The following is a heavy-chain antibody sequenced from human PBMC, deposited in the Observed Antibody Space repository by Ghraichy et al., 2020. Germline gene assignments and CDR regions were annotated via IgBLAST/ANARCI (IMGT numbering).Heavy chain of an antibody. D-gene: IGHD3-10*01. J-gene: IGHJ4*02. Sequence: LSLTCAASGFTFSNAWMSWVRQAPGKGLEWVGRIKSKTDGGTTDYAAPVKGRFTISRDDSKNTLYLQMNSLKTEDTAVYYCTTVEHRAWFGELSSPTPFDYWGQGTLVTVSS. CDR1: GFTFSNAW. CDR2: IKSKTDGGTT. CDR3: TTVEHRAWFGELSSPTPFDY. V-gene: IGHV3-15*01.